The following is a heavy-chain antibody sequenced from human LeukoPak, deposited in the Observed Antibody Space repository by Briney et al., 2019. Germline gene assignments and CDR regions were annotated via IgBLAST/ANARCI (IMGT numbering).Heavy chain of an antibody. CDR1: GVSFNKDV. CDR3: AKRIDIAVVPEAATHQAFDV. CDR2: VSPGGVSP. D-gene: IGHD2-2*01. V-gene: IGHV3-23*01. J-gene: IGHJ3*01. Sequence: PGGSLRLSCVVSGVSFNKDVMSWCRQAPGKGLEWVSSVSPGGVSPNHADSVKGRFTVSRDDSLNTLYLQMNSLRVDDTAVYSCAKRIDIAVVPEAATHQAFDVWGRGTMVTVSS.